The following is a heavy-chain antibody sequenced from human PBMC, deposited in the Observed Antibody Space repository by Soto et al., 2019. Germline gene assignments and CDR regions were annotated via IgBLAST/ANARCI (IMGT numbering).Heavy chain of an antibody. J-gene: IGHJ3*02. D-gene: IGHD6-19*01. Sequence: GGSLRLSCAASGFTFSSYAMSWVRQAPGKGLEWVSAISGSGGSTYYADSVKGRFTISRDNSKNTLYLQMNSLRAEDTAVYYCAKQARGIAVAGDAFDIWGQGTMVTVSS. CDR3: AKQARGIAVAGDAFDI. CDR1: GFTFSSYA. V-gene: IGHV3-23*01. CDR2: ISGSGGST.